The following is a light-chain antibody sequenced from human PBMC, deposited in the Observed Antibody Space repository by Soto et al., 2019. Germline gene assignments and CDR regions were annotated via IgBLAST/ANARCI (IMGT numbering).Light chain of an antibody. CDR3: QHYITSLIT. J-gene: IGKJ1*01. Sequence: EIVLTQSPGTLSLSPGERATLSCGASQSVTSNYLAWYQQKPGQAPRLLIFGSSTRATGIPDRFSGSGSGTDFTLTISRLEPEDFAVYYCQHYITSLITFGQGTKVDI. CDR2: GSS. CDR1: QSVTSNY. V-gene: IGKV3-20*01.